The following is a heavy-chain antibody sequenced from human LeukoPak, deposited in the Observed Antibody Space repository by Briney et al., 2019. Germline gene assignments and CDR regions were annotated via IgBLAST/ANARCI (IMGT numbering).Heavy chain of an antibody. J-gene: IGHJ5*02. Sequence: TXXXXYMHWVRQAPGQGLEWMGIINPSGGSTSYAQKFQGRVTMTRDTSTSTVYMELSSLRSEDTAVYYCARAGKEYNWFDPWGQGTLVTVSS. CDR1: TXXXXY. V-gene: IGHV1-46*01. CDR3: ARAGKEYNWFDP. CDR2: INPSGGST. D-gene: IGHD3-10*01.